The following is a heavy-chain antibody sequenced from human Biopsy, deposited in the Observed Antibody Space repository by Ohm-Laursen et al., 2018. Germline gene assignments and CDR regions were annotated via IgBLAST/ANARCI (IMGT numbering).Heavy chain of an antibody. CDR1: GYTFTNHY. Sequence: ASVKVSCKRSGYTFTNHYIHWVRQVPGQGLEWMGIINPVGGSTNYAQKFQGRVTLTTDTSTSTVHMELRSLRSDDTAVYYCARLLQTDGDGFWSGYYDYWGQGTLVTVSS. V-gene: IGHV1-46*01. CDR2: INPVGGST. J-gene: IGHJ4*02. D-gene: IGHD3-3*01. CDR3: ARLLQTDGDGFWSGYYDY.